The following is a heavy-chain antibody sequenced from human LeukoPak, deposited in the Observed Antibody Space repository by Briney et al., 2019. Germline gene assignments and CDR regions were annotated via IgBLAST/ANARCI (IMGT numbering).Heavy chain of an antibody. CDR3: ARAMMVVTNLWGVFDY. V-gene: IGHV3-23*01. J-gene: IGHJ4*02. Sequence: GGSLRLSCAASGFIFSDHYMDWVRQAPGKGLEWVSGISGSGGTTYYTDSVKGRFTISRDTSKNTLYLQMNSLRAEDTAVYYCARAMMVVTNLWGVFDYWGQGNLVTVSS. CDR1: GFIFSDHY. CDR2: ISGSGGTT. D-gene: IGHD3-22*01.